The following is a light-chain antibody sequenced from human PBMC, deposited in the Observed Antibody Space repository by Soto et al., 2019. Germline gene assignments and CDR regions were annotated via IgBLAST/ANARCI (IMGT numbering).Light chain of an antibody. CDR2: AAS. J-gene: IGKJ4*01. Sequence: DIQMTQSPSSVSATVGDSVTLTCRASQGIYNWLAWYQQKPGMAPKLLISAASNLQSGVPTRFRGSGSGTDFTLIINSLQPEDFATYFCQQASHFPLAFGGGNKVEI. V-gene: IGKV1-12*01. CDR3: QQASHFPLA. CDR1: QGIYNW.